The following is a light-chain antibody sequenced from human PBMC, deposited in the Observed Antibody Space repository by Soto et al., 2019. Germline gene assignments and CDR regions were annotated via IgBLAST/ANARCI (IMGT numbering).Light chain of an antibody. J-gene: IGLJ1*01. Sequence: SALTQPASVSGSPGQSITVSCTGISSDVGGSNYVSWYQQQPGKAPRLIIFDVNNRPSGVSPRFSGSKPGNTASLTISGLQAEYEAHYLCPPDIRAPLDVFGTGTDVAVL. V-gene: IGLV2-14*03. CDR3: PPDIRAPLDV. CDR2: DVN. CDR1: SSDVGGSNY.